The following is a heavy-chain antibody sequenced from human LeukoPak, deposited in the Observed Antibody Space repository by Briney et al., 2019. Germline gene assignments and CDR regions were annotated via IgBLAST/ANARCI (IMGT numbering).Heavy chain of an antibody. V-gene: IGHV3-21*01. CDR3: ARVRYTNSDY. CDR2: ISSSSTYI. CDR1: GFTFSTYT. D-gene: IGHD4-11*01. J-gene: IGHJ4*02. Sequence: GGSLRLSCAASGFTFSTYTMNWVRQAPGKGLEWVSSISSSSTYIYYADSVKGRFTISRDNAKNSLYLQMNSLRAEDTAVYYCARVRYTNSDYWGQGTLVTVSS.